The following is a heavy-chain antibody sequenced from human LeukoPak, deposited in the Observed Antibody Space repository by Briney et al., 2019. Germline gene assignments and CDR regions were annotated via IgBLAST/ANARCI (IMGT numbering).Heavy chain of an antibody. CDR1: GYTFTNYG. CDR3: ARDLGSGWQRNFDY. J-gene: IGHJ4*02. CDR2: ISAYNGNT. V-gene: IGHV1-18*01. Sequence: GASVKVSCKAPGYTFTNYGISWVRQAPGQGLEWMGWISAYNGNTNYAQKLQDRVTMTTYTSTSTGYMELRSLRSDDTAVYYCARDLGSGWQRNFDYWGQGTLVTVSS. D-gene: IGHD6-19*01.